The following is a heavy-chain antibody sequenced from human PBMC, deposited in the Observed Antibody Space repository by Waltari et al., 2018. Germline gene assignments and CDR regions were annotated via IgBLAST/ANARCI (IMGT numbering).Heavy chain of an antibody. CDR2: ISSSGSTI. CDR1: GFTFSSYE. V-gene: IGHV3-48*03. D-gene: IGHD1-26*01. J-gene: IGHJ3*02. Sequence: EVQLVESGGGLVQPGGSLRLSCAASGFTFSSYEMNWVRQAPGKGLEWVSYISSSGSTIYYADSVKGRFTITRDNAKNSLYLQMNSLRAEDTAVYYCARERWDRVDIWGQGTMVTVSS. CDR3: ARERWDRVDI.